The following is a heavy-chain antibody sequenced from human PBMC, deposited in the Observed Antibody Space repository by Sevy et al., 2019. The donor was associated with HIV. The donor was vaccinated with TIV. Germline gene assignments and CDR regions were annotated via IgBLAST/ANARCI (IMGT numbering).Heavy chain of an antibody. Sequence: GGSLRLSCAASGFTFSRYTMAWVRQAPRKGLEWFSSVTKNGETHYIDSVRGRFTISRDNSKNTVYLQMNSLRAEDTAIYYCAREDTTMVLSVDYWGQGTLVTVSS. CDR2: VTKNGET. D-gene: IGHD5-18*01. CDR1: GFTFSRYT. J-gene: IGHJ4*02. CDR3: AREDTTMVLSVDY. V-gene: IGHV3-23*01.